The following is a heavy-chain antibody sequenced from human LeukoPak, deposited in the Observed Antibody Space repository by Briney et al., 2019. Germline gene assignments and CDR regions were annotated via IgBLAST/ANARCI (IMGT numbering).Heavy chain of an antibody. CDR3: ARDSSVAATHWFGY. D-gene: IGHD6-19*01. CDR1: GFTFNNYG. J-gene: IGHJ4*02. V-gene: IGHV3-33*01. CDR2: IWFDGSNK. Sequence: RRSLRLSCAASGFTFNNYGMHWVRQAPRKGLEWVAVIWFDGSNKYYADSVKGRFTISRDNSKNTLYLQMNSLRAEDTAVYYCARDSSVAATHWFGYWGQGTLVTVSS.